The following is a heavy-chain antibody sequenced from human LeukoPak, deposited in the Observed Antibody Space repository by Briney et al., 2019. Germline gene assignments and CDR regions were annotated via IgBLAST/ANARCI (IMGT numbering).Heavy chain of an antibody. CDR1: GGSFSGYY. V-gene: IGHV4-34*01. Sequence: SETLSLTCAVYGGSFSGYYWSWIRQPPGKGLEWVGSIHHSGSTNYNPSLKSRVTISLDTSKNQFSLKLSSVTAADTAVYYCARAYGGNSQYFQHWGQGTLVTVSS. CDR3: ARAYGGNSQYFQH. D-gene: IGHD4-23*01. J-gene: IGHJ1*01. CDR2: IHHSGST.